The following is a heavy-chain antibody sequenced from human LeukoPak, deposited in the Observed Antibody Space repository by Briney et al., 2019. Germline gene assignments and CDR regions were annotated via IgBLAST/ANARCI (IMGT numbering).Heavy chain of an antibody. J-gene: IGHJ4*02. CDR3: AKDNSGTYYDILTGSYYFDY. D-gene: IGHD3-9*01. Sequence: PGGSLRLSCAASGFTFSSYAISWVRQAPGKGLEWVSGISDSGDTTYYADSVKGRFTISRGNSKDTLYLQMNSLRAEDTAVYYCAKDNSGTYYDILTGSYYFDYWGQGTLVTVSS. CDR2: ISDSGDTT. V-gene: IGHV3-23*01. CDR1: GFTFSSYA.